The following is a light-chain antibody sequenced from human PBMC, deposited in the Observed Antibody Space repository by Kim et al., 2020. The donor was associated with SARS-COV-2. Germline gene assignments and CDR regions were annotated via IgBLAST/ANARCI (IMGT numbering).Light chain of an antibody. CDR3: QQYAGSPYT. CDR2: GAS. CDR1: QSVSSGN. J-gene: IGKJ2*01. V-gene: IGKV3-20*01. Sequence: EIGLTQSPGTRSLSLGQRATLSCRASQSVSSGNLAWYQQKPGQAPRLLIYGASSRATAIPDRFSGGGSGTDFTLTISRLEPEDFAVYYCQQYAGSPYTFGQGTKLEL.